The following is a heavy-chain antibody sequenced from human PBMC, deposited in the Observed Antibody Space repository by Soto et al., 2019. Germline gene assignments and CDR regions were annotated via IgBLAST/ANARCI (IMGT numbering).Heavy chain of an antibody. V-gene: IGHV3-33*01. Sequence: SLRLSCAASGFTFSSYGMHWVRQAPGKGLEWVAVIWYDGSNKYYADSVKGRFTISRDNSKNTLYLQMNSLRAEDTAVYYCARDIIAAATDNWFDPWGQGTLVTAPQ. CDR2: IWYDGSNK. J-gene: IGHJ5*02. CDR3: ARDIIAAATDNWFDP. D-gene: IGHD6-13*01. CDR1: GFTFSSYG.